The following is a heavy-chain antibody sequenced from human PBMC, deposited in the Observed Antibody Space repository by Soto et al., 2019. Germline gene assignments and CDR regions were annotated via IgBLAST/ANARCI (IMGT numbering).Heavy chain of an antibody. J-gene: IGHJ2*01. CDR2: ISWNSGSI. CDR3: AKDMYYSYGDYGGYFDL. D-gene: IGHD4-17*01. CDR1: GFTFDDYA. Sequence: GGSLRLSCAASGFTFDDYAMHWVRQAPGKGLEWVSGISWNSGSIGYADSVKGRFTISRDNAKNSLYLQMNSLRAEDTALYYCAKDMYYSYGDYGGYFDLWGRGTLVTVSS. V-gene: IGHV3-9*01.